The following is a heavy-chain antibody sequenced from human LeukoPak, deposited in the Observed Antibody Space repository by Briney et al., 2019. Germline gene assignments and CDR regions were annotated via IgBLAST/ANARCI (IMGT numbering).Heavy chain of an antibody. Sequence: HPGGSLRLSCAASGFAFRDYAMSWVRQAPGKGLEWVSVISGGGATTHYTDSVKGRFTISRDNYKNTVSLQMNSLRAEDTAVYYCATDYYDRSGDYTFDHWGQGTQVTVFS. CDR3: ATDYYDRSGDYTFDH. V-gene: IGHV3-23*01. J-gene: IGHJ4*02. CDR2: ISGGGATT. CDR1: GFAFRDYA. D-gene: IGHD3-22*01.